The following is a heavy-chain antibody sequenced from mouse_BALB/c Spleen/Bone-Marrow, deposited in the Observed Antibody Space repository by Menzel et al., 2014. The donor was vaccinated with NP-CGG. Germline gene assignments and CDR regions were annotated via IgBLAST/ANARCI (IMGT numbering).Heavy chain of an antibody. CDR2: ISSYSGNT. V-gene: IGHV1-67*01. J-gene: IGHJ2*01. CDR1: GYTFTGYA. D-gene: IGHD2-14*01. CDR3: ASAAGTQYDQFAY. Sequence: AQLVESGPELVRPGVSVKISCKGFGYTFTGYAIHWVKQSHAKTLEWIGVISSYSGNTNYNQKFKGRATMTVDKSSSTAYMELARLTSEDSAIYYCASAAGTQYDQFAYWGQGTTGTVSS.